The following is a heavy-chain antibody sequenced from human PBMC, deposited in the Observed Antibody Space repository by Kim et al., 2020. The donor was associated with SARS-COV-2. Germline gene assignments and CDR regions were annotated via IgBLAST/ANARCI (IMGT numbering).Heavy chain of an antibody. CDR2: VSYNGDKQ. D-gene: IGHD6-19*01. V-gene: IGHV3-30-3*01. Sequence: GGSLRLSCAASGFTFSSNAMHWVRQAPGKGLEWVAVVSYNGDKQYYADSVKGRFTISRDNSKNTLSLQMNSLRVEDTAVYYCAREGSGGWYLPFAYWGQGTLVPVSS. J-gene: IGHJ4*02. CDR3: AREGSGGWYLPFAY. CDR1: GFTFSSNA.